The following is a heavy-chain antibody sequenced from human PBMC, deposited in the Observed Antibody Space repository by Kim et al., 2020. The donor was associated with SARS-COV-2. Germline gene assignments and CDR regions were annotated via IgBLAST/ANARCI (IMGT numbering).Heavy chain of an antibody. V-gene: IGHV3-23*01. CDR3: AGYYYGSGGYYSSIDY. J-gene: IGHJ4*02. CDR2: ISDNGGTT. CDR1: GFTFSSHA. Sequence: GGSLRLSCAASGFTFSSHAMTWVRQAPGMGLEWVSTISDNGGTTYYADSVKGRFTISRDNSKNTLYLQMNSLRAEDTAIYYCAGYYYGSGGYYSSIDYCGQGTLVTVSS. D-gene: IGHD3-10*01.